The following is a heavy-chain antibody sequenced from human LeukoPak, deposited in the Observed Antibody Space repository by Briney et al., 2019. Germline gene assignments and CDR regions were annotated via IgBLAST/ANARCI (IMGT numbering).Heavy chain of an antibody. D-gene: IGHD4-17*01. CDR3: ARTPPYGDYRNWFDP. V-gene: IGHV4-4*07. J-gene: IGHJ5*02. Sequence: SETLSLTCTVSGGSISSYYWSWIRQPAGKGLEWIGRIYTSGSTNYNPPLKSRVTMSVDTSKNQFSLKLSSVTAADTAVYYCARTPPYGDYRNWFDPWGQGTLVTVSS. CDR2: IYTSGST. CDR1: GGSISSYY.